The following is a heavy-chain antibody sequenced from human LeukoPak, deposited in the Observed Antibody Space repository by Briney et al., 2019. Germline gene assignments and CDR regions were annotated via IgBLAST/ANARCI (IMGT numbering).Heavy chain of an antibody. D-gene: IGHD3-10*01. V-gene: IGHV1-18*01. J-gene: IGHJ4*02. CDR3: ARVSRITMVRGELGY. CDR2: ISAYSGNT. CDR1: GYTFTSYG. Sequence: ASVKVSCKASGYTFTSYGISWVRQAPGQGLEWMGWISAYSGNTNYAQKLQGRVTMTTDTSTSTAYMDLRSLRSDDTAVYYCARVSRITMVRGELGYWGQGTLVTVSS.